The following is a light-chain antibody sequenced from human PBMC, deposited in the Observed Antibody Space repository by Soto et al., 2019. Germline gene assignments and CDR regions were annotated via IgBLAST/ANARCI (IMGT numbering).Light chain of an antibody. CDR2: GAS. Sequence: EIVMTQSPATLSVSPGERATLSCRASQSVSSNLAWYQQKPGQAPRLLIYGASTRATGIPARFSGSGSGTEFTLTISSLQSEDFAVYYCQQYNNWPRGTFGQGT. V-gene: IGKV3-15*01. J-gene: IGKJ1*01. CDR1: QSVSSN. CDR3: QQYNNWPRGT.